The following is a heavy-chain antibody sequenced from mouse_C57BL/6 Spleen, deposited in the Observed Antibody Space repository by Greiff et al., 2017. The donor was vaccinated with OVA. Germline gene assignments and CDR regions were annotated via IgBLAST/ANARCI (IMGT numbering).Heavy chain of an antibody. J-gene: IGHJ4*01. CDR1: GYTFTSYW. CDR2: IHPNSGST. D-gene: IGHD1-1*01. CDR3: ARSRTTDYAMDY. V-gene: IGHV1-64*01. Sequence: VQLQQPGAELVKPGASVKLSCKASGYTFTSYWMHWVKQRPGQGLEWIGMIHPNSGSTNYNEKFKSKATLTVDKSSSTAYMQLSILTSEYSAVYYCARSRTTDYAMDYWGQGTSVTVSS.